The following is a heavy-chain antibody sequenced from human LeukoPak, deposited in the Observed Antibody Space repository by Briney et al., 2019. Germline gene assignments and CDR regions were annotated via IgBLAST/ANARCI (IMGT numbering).Heavy chain of an antibody. CDR1: GFTISNDW. V-gene: IGHV3-7*05. J-gene: IGHJ4*01. D-gene: IGHD4-23*01. Sequence: PGGSLRLSCAASGFTISNDWRGWVRQAPGKGLEWVANIREDGSEKYYVDSVKGRFTISRDNAKNSVYLQMNSLRAEDTAVYYCAREQYGGKDYWGQGNLVTVSS. CDR2: IREDGSEK. CDR3: AREQYGGKDY.